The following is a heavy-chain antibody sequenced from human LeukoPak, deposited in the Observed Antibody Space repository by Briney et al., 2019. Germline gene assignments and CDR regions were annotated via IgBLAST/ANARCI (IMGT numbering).Heavy chain of an antibody. J-gene: IGHJ4*02. CDR2: INHSGST. V-gene: IGHV4-34*01. D-gene: IGHD7-27*01. Sequence: SETLSLTCAVYGGSLSGYYWSWIRQPPGKGLEWIGEINHSGSTNYNPSLKSRVTISVDTSKNQFSLKLSSVTAADTAVYYCARGRTGDRWGQGTLVTVSS. CDR3: ARGRTGDR. CDR1: GGSLSGYY.